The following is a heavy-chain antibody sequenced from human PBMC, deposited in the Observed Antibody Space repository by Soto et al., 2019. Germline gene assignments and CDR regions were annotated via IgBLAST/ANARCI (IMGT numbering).Heavy chain of an antibody. J-gene: IGHJ4*02. CDR3: AGDHQRYSRYDYVDY. Sequence: HVQLVESGGVLVKPGGSLRLSCAASGFTFSDYYMRWILQSPGKGREWVSYISSSSSYTNYADAVKGRFTISRDNAKNSLYLQMNSLRSEDTAVDDCAGDHQRYSRYDYVDYWGQGTLVTVSS. D-gene: IGHD5-12*01. V-gene: IGHV3-11*05. CDR1: GFTFSDYY. CDR2: ISSSSSYT.